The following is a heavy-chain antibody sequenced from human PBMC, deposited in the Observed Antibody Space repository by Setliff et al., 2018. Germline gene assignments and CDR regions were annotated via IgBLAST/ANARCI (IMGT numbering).Heavy chain of an antibody. J-gene: IGHJ4*02. Sequence: PSETLSLTCTVYGGSFSDYYWGWIRQSPGKRPEWIAEINQSRNTNYNPSLNSRVSVSVDTPTNQFSLKVFSVTAADTAVYYCRFWSSYYKNGYWAQGTLVTVSS. V-gene: IGHV4-34*01. D-gene: IGHD3-3*01. CDR3: RFWSSYYKNGY. CDR1: GGSFSDYY. CDR2: INQSRNT.